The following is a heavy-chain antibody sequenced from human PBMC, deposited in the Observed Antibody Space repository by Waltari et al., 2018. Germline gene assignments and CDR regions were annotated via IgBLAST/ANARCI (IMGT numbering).Heavy chain of an antibody. D-gene: IGHD5-12*01. CDR3: ARGGWSGYDVDY. CDR2: ISSSSSYI. V-gene: IGHV3-21*01. CDR1: GFTFSSYS. J-gene: IGHJ4*02. Sequence: EVQLVESGGGLVKPGGSLRLSCAASGFTFSSYSMNWVRQAPGKGLEWVSSISSSSSYIYYADSVKGRFTISRDNAKNSLYLQMNSLRAEDTAVYYCARGGWSGYDVDYWGQGTLVTVSS.